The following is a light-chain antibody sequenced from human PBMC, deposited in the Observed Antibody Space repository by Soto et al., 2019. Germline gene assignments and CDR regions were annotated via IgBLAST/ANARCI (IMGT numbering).Light chain of an antibody. V-gene: IGKV1-13*02. CDR2: DAS. Sequence: AIQLTQSPSSLSASVGDRVTITCRASQGISSALAWYQQKPGKAPNLLIYDASSLESGVPSRFSGSGSGTDFTLTISSLQPEDFATYYCQQINSYPYTFGQGTKPEIK. J-gene: IGKJ2*01. CDR3: QQINSYPYT. CDR1: QGISSA.